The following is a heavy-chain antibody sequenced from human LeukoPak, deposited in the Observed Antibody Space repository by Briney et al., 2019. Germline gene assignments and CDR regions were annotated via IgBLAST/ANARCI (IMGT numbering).Heavy chain of an antibody. CDR1: GFTFSSNE. Sequence: GGSLRLSCAASGFTFSSNEMNWVRQAPGKGLEWVSYIRNGGTSISYADSVEGRFTISRDDAKNSLYLQMNSLRAEDTAVYYCARGYHYGYFDYWGQGALVTVSS. D-gene: IGHD3-10*01. CDR3: ARGYHYGYFDY. J-gene: IGHJ4*02. CDR2: IRNGGTSI. V-gene: IGHV3-48*03.